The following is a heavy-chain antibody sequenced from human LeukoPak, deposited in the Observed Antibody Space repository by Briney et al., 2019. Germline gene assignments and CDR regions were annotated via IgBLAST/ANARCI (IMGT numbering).Heavy chain of an antibody. Sequence: RASVKVSCKASGGTFSSYAISWVRQAPGQGLEWMGGIIPIFGTANYAQKFQGRVTITTDESTSTAYMELSSLRSEDTAVYYCASASNRGYYDILTGYYYMDVWGKGTTVTVSS. CDR1: GGTFSSYA. CDR2: IIPIFGTA. CDR3: ASASNRGYYDILTGYYYMDV. V-gene: IGHV1-69*05. D-gene: IGHD3-9*01. J-gene: IGHJ6*03.